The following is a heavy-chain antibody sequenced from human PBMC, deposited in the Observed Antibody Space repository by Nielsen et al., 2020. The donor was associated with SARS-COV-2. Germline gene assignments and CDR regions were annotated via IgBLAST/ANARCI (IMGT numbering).Heavy chain of an antibody. Sequence: GSLRLSCAVYGGSFSGYCWSWIRQPPGKGLEWIGEINHSGSTNYNPSLKSRVTISVDTSKNQFSLKLSSVTAADTAVYYCARGVSYGGNSTFDYWGQGTLVTVSS. CDR2: INHSGST. J-gene: IGHJ4*02. CDR3: ARGVSYGGNSTFDY. V-gene: IGHV4-34*01. CDR1: GGSFSGYC. D-gene: IGHD4-23*01.